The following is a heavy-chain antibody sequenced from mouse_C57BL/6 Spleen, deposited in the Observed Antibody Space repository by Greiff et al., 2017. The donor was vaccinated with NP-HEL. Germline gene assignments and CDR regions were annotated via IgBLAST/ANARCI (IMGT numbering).Heavy chain of an antibody. D-gene: IGHD2-4*01. V-gene: IGHV1-26*01. CDR2: INPNNGGT. CDR1: GYTFTDYY. J-gene: IGHJ1*03. CDR3: ARSYDYDRDWYFDV. Sequence: EVQLQQSGPELVKPGASVKISCKASGYTFTDYYMNWVKQSHGKSLEWIGDINPNNGGTSYNQKFKGKATLTVDKSSSTAYMELRSLTSEDSAVYYCARSYDYDRDWYFDVWGTGTTVTVSS.